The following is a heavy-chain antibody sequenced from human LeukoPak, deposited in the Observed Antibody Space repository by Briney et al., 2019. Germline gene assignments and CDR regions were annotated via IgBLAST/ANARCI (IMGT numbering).Heavy chain of an antibody. V-gene: IGHV3-23*01. D-gene: IGHD1-26*01. J-gene: IGHJ4*02. CDR3: ATGQAARSYYFEPPPRKFDY. CDR2: ISGSGGST. CDR1: GFTFSSYA. Sequence: PGGSLRLSCAASGFTFSSYAMSWVRQAPGKGLEWVSAISGSGGSTYYADSVKGRFTISRDNAKNSLYLQMNSLRAEDTAVYYCATGQAARSYYFEPPPRKFDYWGQGTLVTVSS.